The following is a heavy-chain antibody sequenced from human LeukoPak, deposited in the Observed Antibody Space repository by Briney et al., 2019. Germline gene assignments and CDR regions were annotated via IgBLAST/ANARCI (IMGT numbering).Heavy chain of an antibody. J-gene: IGHJ4*02. CDR3: ARDVVATSRCDY. V-gene: IGHV3-21*01. CDR1: GFTFSSYS. D-gene: IGHD5-12*01. Sequence: GGSLRLSCAASGFTFSSYSMNWVRQAPGKGLEWVSSISSSSSYIYYADSVKGRFTISRDNAKNSLYLQMNSLRAEDTAVYYCARDVVATSRCDYWGQGTPVTVSS. CDR2: ISSSSSYI.